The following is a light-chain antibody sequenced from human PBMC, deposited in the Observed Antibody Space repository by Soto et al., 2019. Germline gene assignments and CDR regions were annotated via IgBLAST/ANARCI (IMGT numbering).Light chain of an antibody. CDR2: DAS. Sequence: IEVTQSPSSLAASVGDRVTITSRASQTIGTYVNWYRQKSGAAPELLIYDASTLQSGVPSRFRGGASGTDFTLTISSLQLDDFATYYCQQSYNTPLTFGQGTKVDIK. CDR3: QQSYNTPLT. J-gene: IGKJ1*01. CDR1: QTIGTY. V-gene: IGKV1-39*01.